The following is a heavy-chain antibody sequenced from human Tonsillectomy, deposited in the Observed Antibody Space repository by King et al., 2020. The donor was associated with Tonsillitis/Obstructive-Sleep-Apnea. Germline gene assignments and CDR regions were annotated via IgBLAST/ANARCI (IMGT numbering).Heavy chain of an antibody. CDR2: ISAYNGNT. J-gene: IGHJ5*02. V-gene: IGHV1-18*01. Sequence: VQLVESGAEVKKPGASVKVSCKPSGYTFTNYGISWVRQAPGQGLEWMGWISAYNGNTNYAQKFQGRVTMTTDTSTSTAYMELRSLRSDDTAVYYCARDHYDILTDNFLIPTHNWFDPWGQGTLVSVSS. D-gene: IGHD3-9*01. CDR1: GYTFTNYG. CDR3: ARDHYDILTDNFLIPTHNWFDP.